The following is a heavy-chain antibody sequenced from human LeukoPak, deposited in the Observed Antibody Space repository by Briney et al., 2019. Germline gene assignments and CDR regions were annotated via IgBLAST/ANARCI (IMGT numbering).Heavy chain of an antibody. D-gene: IGHD3-3*01. CDR1: GYTFTSYA. Sequence: ASVKVSCTASGYTFTSYAMHWVRQAPGQRLEWMGWINAGNGNTKYSQKFQGRVTITRDTSASTAYMELSSLRSEDTAVYYCARGNHVLRFLEWLPMGAFDIWGQGTMVTVSS. CDR3: ARGNHVLRFLEWLPMGAFDI. V-gene: IGHV1-3*01. J-gene: IGHJ3*02. CDR2: INAGNGNT.